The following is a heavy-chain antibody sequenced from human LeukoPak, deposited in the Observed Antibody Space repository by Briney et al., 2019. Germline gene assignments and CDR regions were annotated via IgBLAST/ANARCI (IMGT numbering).Heavy chain of an antibody. V-gene: IGHV4-59*01. CDR1: GGSISSYY. CDR3: ARLGHDAFDI. J-gene: IGHJ3*02. Sequence: SETLSLTCAVSGGSISSYYWSWIRQPPGKGLEWIGYIYYSGSTNYNPSLKSRVTISVDTSKNHFSLKLSSVTAADTAVYYCARLGHDAFDIWGQGTMVTVSS. CDR2: IYYSGST.